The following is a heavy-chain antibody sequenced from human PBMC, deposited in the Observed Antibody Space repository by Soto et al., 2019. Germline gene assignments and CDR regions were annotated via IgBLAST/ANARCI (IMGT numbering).Heavy chain of an antibody. J-gene: IGHJ4*02. CDR3: AKETQANLGTGGFDY. CDR2: ISWNSGTI. D-gene: IGHD7-27*01. V-gene: IGHV3-9*01. Sequence: EAPLVESGGGVVQPGRSLRLSCGASGFTFDDYAIHWVRQCPGKGLEWVSGISWNSGTIGYRDSVKGRFTISRDNGNNSRDLEMNSLRPEDRAFYFCAKETQANLGTGGFDYWGQGILVSVSS. CDR1: GFTFDDYA.